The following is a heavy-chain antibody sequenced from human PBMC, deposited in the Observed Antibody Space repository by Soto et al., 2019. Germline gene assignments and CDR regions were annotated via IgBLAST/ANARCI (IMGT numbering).Heavy chain of an antibody. Sequence: QVQLVQSGAEVKKPGASVTVSCRSSGDTLTDSYIPWGRQPPGQGLEWMGWINPNGGVTKYAQKFQGWVSMTRDTSIRTVYMQLNRLRSDDTAVYYCARESGGATATLDYYYFYMDVWGTGTTVTVSS. J-gene: IGHJ6*03. V-gene: IGHV1-2*04. CDR3: ARESGGATATLDYYYFYMDV. CDR1: GDTLTDSY. D-gene: IGHD5-12*01. CDR2: INPNGGVT.